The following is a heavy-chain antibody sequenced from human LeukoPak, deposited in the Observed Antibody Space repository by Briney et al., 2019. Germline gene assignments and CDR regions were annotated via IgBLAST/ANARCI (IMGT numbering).Heavy chain of an antibody. CDR1: GFTFSSNS. D-gene: IGHD3-10*01. CDR3: ARDSVRGGRYGMDV. J-gene: IGHJ6*02. V-gene: IGHV3-21*01. Sequence: GGSLRLSCAASGFTFSSNSMNWVRQAPGKGLEWVSSISSSSYIYYADSVKGRFTISRDNAKNSLYLQMNSLRAEDTAVYYCARDSVRGGRYGMDVWGQGTTVTVSS. CDR2: ISSSSYI.